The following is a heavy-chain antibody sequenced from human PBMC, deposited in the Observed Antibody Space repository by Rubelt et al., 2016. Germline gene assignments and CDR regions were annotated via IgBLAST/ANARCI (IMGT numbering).Heavy chain of an antibody. CDR2: IDWDDDK. Sequence: QVTLRESGPALVKPTQTLTLTCTFSGFSLSTSGMCVSWIRQPPGKALEWLARIDWDDDKYYSTSLKTRLTISKDTSKNPVVLTMTNMDPGDTATYYCERYYYYMDVWSKGTTVTVSS. V-gene: IGHV2-70*15. J-gene: IGHJ6*03. CDR3: ERYYYYMDV. CDR1: GFSLSTSGMC.